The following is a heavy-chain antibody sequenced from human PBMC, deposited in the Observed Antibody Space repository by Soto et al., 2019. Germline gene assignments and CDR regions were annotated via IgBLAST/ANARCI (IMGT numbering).Heavy chain of an antibody. CDR3: ARESITMVRGVIRYYYYGMDV. V-gene: IGHV3-21*01. CDR1: GFTFSSYS. Sequence: PGGSLRLSCAASGFTFSSYSMNWVRQAPGKGLEWVSSISSSSSYIYYADSVKGRFTISRDNAKNSLYLQMNSLRAEDTAVYYCARESITMVRGVIRYYYYGMDVWGQGTTVTVSS. D-gene: IGHD3-10*01. CDR2: ISSSSSYI. J-gene: IGHJ6*02.